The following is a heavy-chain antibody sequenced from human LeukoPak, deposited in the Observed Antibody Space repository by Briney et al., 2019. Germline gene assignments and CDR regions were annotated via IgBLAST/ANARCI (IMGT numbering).Heavy chain of an antibody. Sequence: PGGSLRLSCAASEFTFSDYYMSWIRQAPGKGLEWISYISSSGSTIYYADSVKGRFTISRDNAKNSLYLQMNSLRAEDTAVYYCARDVPGTPPHFDYWGQGTLVTVSS. D-gene: IGHD6-13*01. CDR3: ARDVPGTPPHFDY. CDR1: EFTFSDYY. V-gene: IGHV3-11*01. CDR2: ISSSGSTI. J-gene: IGHJ4*02.